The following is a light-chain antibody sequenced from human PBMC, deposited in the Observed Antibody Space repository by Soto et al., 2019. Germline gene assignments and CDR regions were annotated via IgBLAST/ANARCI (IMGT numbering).Light chain of an antibody. V-gene: IGLV6-57*02. J-gene: IGLJ3*02. CDR3: ISYIPSTTTHWV. CDR2: KND. Sequence: NFMLTQPHSVSESPGKTVTISCSDSSGTVSNHVQWYQQRPGNAPTTVIYKNDQRPSGVPDRFSGSGSIDSSSKFAFLSISGLQTEDEADYYCISYIPSTTTHWVFGGGTKVTVL. CDR1: SGTVSNH.